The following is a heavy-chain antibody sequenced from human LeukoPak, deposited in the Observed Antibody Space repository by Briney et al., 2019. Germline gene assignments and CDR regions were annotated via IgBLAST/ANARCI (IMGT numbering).Heavy chain of an antibody. J-gene: IGHJ4*02. CDR1: GGTFSSYA. CDR2: IIPIFGTA. V-gene: IGHV1-69*05. Sequence: SVKVSCKASGGTFSSYAISWVRQAPGQGLEWMGGIIPIFGTANYAQKFQGRVTITTDESTSTAYMELSSLRSEDTAVYYCAVWFGELGYFDYWGQGTLVTVSS. D-gene: IGHD3-10*01. CDR3: AVWFGELGYFDY.